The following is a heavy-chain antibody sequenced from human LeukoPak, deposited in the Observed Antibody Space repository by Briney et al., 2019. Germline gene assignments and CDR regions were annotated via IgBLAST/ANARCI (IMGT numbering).Heavy chain of an antibody. CDR1: GGSINGYY. V-gene: IGHV4-59*01. D-gene: IGHD1-26*01. CDR2: IYYSGST. CDR3: ARRTSGSYSFYYYIGV. Sequence: SETLSLTCTVSGGSINGYYWSWIRQPPGKGLEWIGYIYYSGSTNYNPSLKSRVTMSVDTSKNQFSLKLTSVTAADTAVYYCARRTSGSYSFYYYIGVWGKGTTVTVSS. J-gene: IGHJ6*03.